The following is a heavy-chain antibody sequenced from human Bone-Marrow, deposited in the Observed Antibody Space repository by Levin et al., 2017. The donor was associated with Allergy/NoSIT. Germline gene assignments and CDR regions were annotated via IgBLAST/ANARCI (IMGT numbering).Heavy chain of an antibody. CDR2: INAGNGNT. J-gene: IGHJ4*02. CDR3: ARSASAWSLDH. Sequence: ASVKVSCKASGYIFSKFGIHWVRQAPGQRLEWMGWINAGNGNTIQSQKFQGSVTITTDTSASTVYMELSTLRSEDTAVYSCARSASAWSLDHWGQGTLVTVSS. V-gene: IGHV1-3*01. CDR1: GYIFSKFG. D-gene: IGHD6-19*01.